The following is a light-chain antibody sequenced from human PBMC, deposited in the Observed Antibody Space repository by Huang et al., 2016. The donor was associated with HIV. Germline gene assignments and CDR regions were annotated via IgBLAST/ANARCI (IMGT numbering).Light chain of an antibody. CDR3: QYGGT. CDR1: QNISSW. CDR2: KIS. Sequence: DIQLTQSPSTLSASVGDRLTTTCRASQNISSWLAWYQQKPGKAPKLLIYKISSLESGVPARFSGSGSGTKFPLTINSLQPDDIGTYYFQYGGTFGRGSKVEVK. V-gene: IGKV1-5*03. J-gene: IGKJ1*01.